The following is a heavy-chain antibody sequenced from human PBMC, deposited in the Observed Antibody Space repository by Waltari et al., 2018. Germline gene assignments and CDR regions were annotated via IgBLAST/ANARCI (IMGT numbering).Heavy chain of an antibody. CDR2: INSDGSTT. J-gene: IGHJ4*02. CDR3: ARAVAGFYFDN. CDR1: GFTFNSYW. D-gene: IGHD6-19*01. V-gene: IGHV3-74*01. Sequence: EVQLVESGGGLVQPGGSLRLSCAASGFTFNSYWMHCVRQVPGKGLVWVSRINSDGSTTTYADSVKGRLTISRDNAKNTLYLQMNSLRAEDTAVYYCARAVAGFYFDNWGQGALVTVSS.